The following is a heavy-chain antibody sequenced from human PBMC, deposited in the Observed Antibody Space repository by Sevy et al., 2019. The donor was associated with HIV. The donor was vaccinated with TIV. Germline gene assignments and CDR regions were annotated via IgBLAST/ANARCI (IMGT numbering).Heavy chain of an antibody. CDR1: GFTFSKAW. Sequence: GGSLRLSCAASGFTFSKAWMSWARQAPGKGLEWVGRIKSNTDGGTTDYAEPVKGRFTISRDDSKNTLYLQVNSLKTDDTAVYYCTTKKDFWSGYFYFDYWGQGTLVTVSS. D-gene: IGHD3-3*01. J-gene: IGHJ4*02. V-gene: IGHV3-15*01. CDR3: TTKKDFWSGYFYFDY. CDR2: IKSNTDGGTT.